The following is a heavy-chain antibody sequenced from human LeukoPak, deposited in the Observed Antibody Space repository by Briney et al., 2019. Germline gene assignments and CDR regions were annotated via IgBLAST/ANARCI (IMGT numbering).Heavy chain of an antibody. Sequence: SETLSLTCTVSGGSISSYYWSWIRQPPGKGLEWIGYIYYSGSTNYNPSLKSRVTISVDTSKNQFSLKLSSVTAAGTAVYYCARGDVEMAKGHDYWGQGTLVTVSS. V-gene: IGHV4-59*01. CDR2: IYYSGST. CDR1: GGSISSYY. J-gene: IGHJ4*02. CDR3: ARGDVEMAKGHDY. D-gene: IGHD5-24*01.